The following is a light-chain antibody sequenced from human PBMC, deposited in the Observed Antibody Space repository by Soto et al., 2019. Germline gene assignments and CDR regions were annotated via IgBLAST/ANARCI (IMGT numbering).Light chain of an antibody. Sequence: SYELTQPPSVSVSPGQTASITCSGDKLGDKYACWYQHKPGQSPVLVIYQDSKRPSGIPERFSGSNSAKTATLTISGTQAMDEADYYCQAWDISSVVFGGGTQLTV. CDR3: QAWDISSVV. CDR1: KLGDKY. CDR2: QDS. V-gene: IGLV3-1*01. J-gene: IGLJ2*01.